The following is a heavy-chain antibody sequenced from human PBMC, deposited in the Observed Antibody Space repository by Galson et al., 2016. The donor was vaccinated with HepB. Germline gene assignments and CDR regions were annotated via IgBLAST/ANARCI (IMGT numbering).Heavy chain of an antibody. D-gene: IGHD5-24*01. CDR3: ARDRDRRLDY. J-gene: IGHJ4*02. CDR2: ISAHNGDT. V-gene: IGHV1-18*04. Sequence: SVKVSCKASGYTFTTNGISWVRQAPGQGLEWMGWISAHNGDTNSPQKLQGRVTLTTDTSTRTAYMELRSLTSDDTAVYYCARDRDRRLDYWGQGTLVTVSS. CDR1: GYTFTTNG.